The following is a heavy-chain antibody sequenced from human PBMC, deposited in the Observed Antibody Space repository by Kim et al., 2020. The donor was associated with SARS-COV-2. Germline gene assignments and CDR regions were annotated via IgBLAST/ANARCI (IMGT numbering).Heavy chain of an antibody. V-gene: IGHV3-23*01. Sequence: GGSLRLSCAASGFTFRNYGMSWVRQAPGKGLEWVSAISASGANTYYADSVKGRFTISRDNSKNTLYLQMNGLRAEDTAIYYCAKLRGSGSYSGYYYSMDVWGQGTTVTVSS. D-gene: IGHD3-10*01. J-gene: IGHJ6*02. CDR2: ISASGANT. CDR1: GFTFRNYG. CDR3: AKLRGSGSYSGYYYSMDV.